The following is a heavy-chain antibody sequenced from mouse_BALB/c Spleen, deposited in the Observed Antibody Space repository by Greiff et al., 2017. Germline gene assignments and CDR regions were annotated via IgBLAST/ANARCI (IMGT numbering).Heavy chain of an antibody. V-gene: IGHV5-4*02. Sequence: EVMLVESGGGLVKPGGSLKLSCAASGFTFSDYYMYWVRQTPEKRLEWVATISDGGSYTYYPDSVKGRFTISRDNAKNNLYLQMSSLKSEDTAMYYCARPYRYDGFAYWGQGTLVTVSA. CDR2: ISDGGSYT. J-gene: IGHJ3*01. CDR1: GFTFSDYY. D-gene: IGHD2-14*01. CDR3: ARPYRYDGFAY.